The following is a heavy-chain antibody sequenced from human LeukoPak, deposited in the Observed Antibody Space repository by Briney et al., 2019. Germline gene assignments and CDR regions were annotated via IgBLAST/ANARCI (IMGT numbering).Heavy chain of an antibody. CDR1: GYTFTSYD. CDR2: MNPNSGNT. V-gene: IGHV1-8*01. J-gene: IGHJ6*03. D-gene: IGHD4-23*01. CDR3: ARVPTMDYGGNYLYYYYYMDV. Sequence: GASVKVSCKASGYTFTSYDINWVRQATGQGLEWMGWMNPNSGNTGYAQKFQGRVAMTRNTSITTAYMELSSLRSGDTAVYYCARVPTMDYGGNYLYYYYYMDVWGKGTTVTISS.